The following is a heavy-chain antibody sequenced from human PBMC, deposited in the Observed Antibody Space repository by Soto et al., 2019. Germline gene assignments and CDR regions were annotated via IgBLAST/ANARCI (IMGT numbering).Heavy chain of an antibody. CDR2: ISAYNGNT. D-gene: IGHD2-2*02. CDR3: ARDCSSTSCYIYYYYGMDV. V-gene: IGHV1-18*01. J-gene: IGHJ6*02. Sequence: ASVKVSCKASGYTFTSYCISWVRQSPGQGLEWMGWISAYNGNTNYAQKLQGRVTMTTDTSTSTAYMELRSLRSDDTAVYYCARDCSSTSCYIYYYYGMDVWGQGTTVTVSS. CDR1: GYTFTSYC.